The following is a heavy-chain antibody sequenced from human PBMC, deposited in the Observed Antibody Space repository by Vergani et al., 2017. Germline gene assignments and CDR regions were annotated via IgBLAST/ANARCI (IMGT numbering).Heavy chain of an antibody. CDR3: ARDGAAAGTLRGMDV. D-gene: IGHD6-13*01. CDR1: GYTFTSYG. CDR2: ISAYNGNT. J-gene: IGHJ6*02. V-gene: IGHV1-18*01. Sequence: QVQLVQSGAEVKKPGASVKVSCKASGYTFTSYGISWVRQAPGQGLEWMGWISAYNGNTNYAPKLQGRVTMTTETSTSTAYKELRSLRSDAKAVYYGARDGAAAGTLRGMDVWGQATTVTVSS.